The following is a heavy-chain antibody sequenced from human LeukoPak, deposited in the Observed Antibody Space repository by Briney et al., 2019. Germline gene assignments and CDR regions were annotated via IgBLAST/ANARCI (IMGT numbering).Heavy chain of an antibody. CDR2: ISSSGTTI. CDR3: ARVAYYYDSSGYYHYYFDY. J-gene: IGHJ4*02. D-gene: IGHD3-22*01. V-gene: IGHV3-48*03. CDR1: GFTFSSYE. Sequence: GGSLSLSCAAPGFTFSSYEMKWVRQAPGKGLEWVSYISSSGTTIYYADSVKGRFTISRDNTKNSLYLQMSSLRAEDMAVYYCARVAYYYDSSGYYHYYFDYWGRGTLVTVSS.